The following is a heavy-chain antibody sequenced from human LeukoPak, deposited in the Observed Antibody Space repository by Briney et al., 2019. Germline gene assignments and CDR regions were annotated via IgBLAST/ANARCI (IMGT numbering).Heavy chain of an antibody. CDR3: ASAYCGGDCYPTPRFDY. CDR1: GGSISSGGHS. CDR2: IYHSGST. D-gene: IGHD2-21*02. J-gene: IGHJ4*02. V-gene: IGHV4-30-2*01. Sequence: SQTLSLTCAVSGGSISSGGHSWSWIRQPPGKGLEWIGYIYHSGSTYYNPSLKSRVTISVDRSKNQFSLKLSSVTAADTAVYYCASAYCGGDCYPTPRFDYWGQGTLVTVSS.